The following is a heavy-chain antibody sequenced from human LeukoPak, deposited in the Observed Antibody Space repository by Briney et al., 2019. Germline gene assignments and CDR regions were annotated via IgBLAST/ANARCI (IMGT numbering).Heavy chain of an antibody. V-gene: IGHV3-7*01. Sequence: GGSPRLSCAASGFTFSSYWMSWVRQAPGKGLEWVANIKQHGSEKYYVDSVKGRFTISRDNAKNSLYLQMNSLRAEDTAVYYCAREVGYSSSWYPPFDYYYYYMDVWGKGTTVTVSS. J-gene: IGHJ6*03. CDR3: AREVGYSSSWYPPFDYYYYYMDV. CDR2: IKQHGSEK. CDR1: GFTFSSYW. D-gene: IGHD6-13*01.